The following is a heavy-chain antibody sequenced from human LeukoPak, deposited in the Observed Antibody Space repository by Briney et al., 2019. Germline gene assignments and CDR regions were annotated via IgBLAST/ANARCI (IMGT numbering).Heavy chain of an antibody. CDR2: ITPIFGIA. V-gene: IGHV1-69*04. CDR1: GGTFSSYA. Sequence: SVKVSCKASGGTFSSYAISWVRQAPGQGLEWMGRITPIFGIANYAQKFQGRVTITADKSTSTAYMELSSLRSEDTAVYYCARDGYNPTFDYWGQGTLVTVSS. J-gene: IGHJ4*02. CDR3: ARDGYNPTFDY. D-gene: IGHD5-24*01.